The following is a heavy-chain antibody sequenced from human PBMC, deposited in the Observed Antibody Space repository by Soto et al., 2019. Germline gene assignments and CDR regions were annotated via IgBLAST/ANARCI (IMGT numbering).Heavy chain of an antibody. CDR1: GYTFTSYY. CDR3: ARGGVVPAARYNWFDP. V-gene: IGHV1-46*01. J-gene: IGHJ5*02. D-gene: IGHD2-2*01. Sequence: ASVKVSCKASGYTFTSYYMHWLRQAPGQGLEWMGIINPSGGSTSYAQKFQGRVTMTRDTSTSTVYMELSSLRSEDTAVYYRARGGVVPAARYNWFDPWGQGTLVTVSS. CDR2: INPSGGST.